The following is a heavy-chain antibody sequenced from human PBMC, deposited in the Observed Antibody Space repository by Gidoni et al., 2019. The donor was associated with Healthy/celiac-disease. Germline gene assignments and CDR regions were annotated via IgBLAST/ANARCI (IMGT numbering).Heavy chain of an antibody. CDR2: INWNGGST. D-gene: IGHD3-10*01. Sequence: EVQLVESGGGVVRPGGSLRLSCAASGFTFGDYGMSWVRQAQGKGLEWVSGINWNGGSTGYADSVKGRFTISRDNAKNSLYLQMNSLRAEDTALYYCARGGYYGSGSYYSHYYYGMDVWGQGTTVTVSS. V-gene: IGHV3-20*04. CDR1: GFTFGDYG. J-gene: IGHJ6*02. CDR3: ARGGYYGSGSYYSHYYYGMDV.